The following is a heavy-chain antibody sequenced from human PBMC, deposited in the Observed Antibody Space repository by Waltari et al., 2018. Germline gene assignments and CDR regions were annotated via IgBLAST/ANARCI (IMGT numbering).Heavy chain of an antibody. Sequence: EVQLLESGVGLVQPGGSLRLSCAASGFTFSSYTMNWVRRAPGKGLEWGSSISGSGGSTFYADSVKGRFTISRDNLKNTLNLQMNSLRAGDTAVYYCTKEGLYCSGGSCYPKGFDYWGQGTLVTVSS. J-gene: IGHJ4*02. CDR1: GFTFSSYT. V-gene: IGHV3-23*01. CDR3: TKEGLYCSGGSCYPKGFDY. CDR2: ISGSGGST. D-gene: IGHD2-15*01.